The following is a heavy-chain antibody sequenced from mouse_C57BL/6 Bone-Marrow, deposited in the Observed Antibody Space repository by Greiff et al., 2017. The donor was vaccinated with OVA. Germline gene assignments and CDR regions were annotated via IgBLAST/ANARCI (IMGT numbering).Heavy chain of an antibody. CDR3: TRRVITTVVATDY. Sequence: VQLVESGAELVRPGASVTLSCKASGYTFTDYEMHWVKQTPVHGLEWIGAIDPETGGTAYNQKFKGKAILTADKSSSTAYMELRSLTSEDSAVYYCTRRVITTVVATDYWGQGTTLTVSS. CDR1: GYTFTDYE. CDR2: IDPETGGT. D-gene: IGHD1-1*01. V-gene: IGHV1-15*01. J-gene: IGHJ2*01.